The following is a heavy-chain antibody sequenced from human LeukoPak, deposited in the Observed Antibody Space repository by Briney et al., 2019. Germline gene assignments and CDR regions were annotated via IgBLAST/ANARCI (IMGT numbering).Heavy chain of an antibody. Sequence: GGSLRLSCAAFGSSFRTYAMNWVRHAPGKGLEWVSVISGNGDLIRYADSVKGRFTISRDNSKNTLYLQMNNLRAEDTAVYYCARGGFAYYYDSSGYYYFDYWGQGTLVTVSS. J-gene: IGHJ4*02. CDR1: GSSFRTYA. D-gene: IGHD3-22*01. CDR3: ARGGFAYYYDSSGYYYFDY. CDR2: ISGNGDLI. V-gene: IGHV3-23*01.